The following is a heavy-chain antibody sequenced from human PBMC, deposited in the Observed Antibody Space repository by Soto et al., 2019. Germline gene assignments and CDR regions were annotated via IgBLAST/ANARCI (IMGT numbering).Heavy chain of an antibody. V-gene: IGHV3-30-3*01. CDR2: ISFDGNHK. CDR1: GFTFKNYA. D-gene: IGHD4-17*01. CDR3: AREDDYADRYYYYGLDV. J-gene: IGHJ6*02. Sequence: PGGSLRLSCAASGFTFKNYALHWVRQAPGKGLEWVAVISFDGNHKYFADSVRGRFTISRDDFKNTVYLQMTSLRAEDAALYFCAREDDYADRYYYYGLDVWGQGTTVTVSS.